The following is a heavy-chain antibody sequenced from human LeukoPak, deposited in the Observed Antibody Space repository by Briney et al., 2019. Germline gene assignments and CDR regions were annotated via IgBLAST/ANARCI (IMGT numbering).Heavy chain of an antibody. CDR2: ISWNSGSI. V-gene: IGHV3-9*01. CDR1: GFTFDDYA. CDR3: AKVSADYGSGSYYFDY. D-gene: IGHD3-10*01. J-gene: IGHJ4*02. Sequence: GRSLRLSCAASGFTFDDYAMHWVRQAPGKGLEWVSGISWNSGSIGYADSVKGRFTISRDNAKNSLYLQMNSLRAEDTALYYCAKVSADYGSGSYYFDYWGQGTLVTVSS.